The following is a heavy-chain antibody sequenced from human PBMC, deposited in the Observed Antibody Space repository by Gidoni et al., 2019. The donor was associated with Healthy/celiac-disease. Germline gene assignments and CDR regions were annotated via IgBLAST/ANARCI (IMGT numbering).Heavy chain of an antibody. V-gene: IGHV1-2*02. CDR3: ARDRGGPKYYEEPDWFDP. D-gene: IGHD3-3*01. Sequence: QVKLVQSGAEGKKPGAAVKVSCKASGDTYTGYDMHWVRQAPGQGLEGLGWINPNSGGTNYAQKFPGRVTMTMDTSISTSYLGLSSLRSDDTAVYYFARDRGGPKYYEEPDWFDPWGQGTLVTVSS. J-gene: IGHJ5*02. CDR2: INPNSGGT. CDR1: GDTYTGYD.